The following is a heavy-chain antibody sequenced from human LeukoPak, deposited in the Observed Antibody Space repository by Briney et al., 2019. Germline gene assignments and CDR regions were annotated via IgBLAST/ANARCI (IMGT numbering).Heavy chain of an antibody. CDR3: ARESSTAVIDY. Sequence: GGSLRLSCAASGFTFSDYYMSWIRQAPGKGLEWVSYISSSGTNIFYPDSVKGRFAISRDNAKNSLYLQMNSLRAEDTAVYYCARESSTAVIDYWGQGTLVTVSS. J-gene: IGHJ4*02. CDR1: GFTFSDYY. CDR2: ISSSGTNI. D-gene: IGHD2-2*01. V-gene: IGHV3-11*01.